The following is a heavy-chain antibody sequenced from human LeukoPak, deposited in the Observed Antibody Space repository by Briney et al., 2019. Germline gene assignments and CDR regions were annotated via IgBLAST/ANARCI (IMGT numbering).Heavy chain of an antibody. CDR1: GGSFSGYY. Sequence: SETLSLTCAVYGGSFSGYYWSWIRQPPGKGLEWLGEINHSGSTNYNPSLKSRVTISVDTSKNQFSLKLSSVTAADTAVYYCARFKAGGSYYYYYYGMDVWGQGTTVTVSS. J-gene: IGHJ6*02. V-gene: IGHV4-34*01. CDR2: INHSGST. D-gene: IGHD1-26*01. CDR3: ARFKAGGSYYYYYYGMDV.